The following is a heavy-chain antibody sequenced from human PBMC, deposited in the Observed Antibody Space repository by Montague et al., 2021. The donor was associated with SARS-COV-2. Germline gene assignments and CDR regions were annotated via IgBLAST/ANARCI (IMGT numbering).Heavy chain of an antibody. CDR3: ARAQNTWCVANCLNYFDF. V-gene: IGHV4-59*01. J-gene: IGHJ4*02. CDR1: GGSISSYY. Sequence: SETLSLTCTVSGGSISSYYWSWIRQPPGKGLEWIGYINYTGSTKYNPSLKSRVTMSLDRPTNRFSLRLNSVTAADTAMYYCARAQNTWCVANCLNYFDFWGQGTQVTVSS. CDR2: INYTGST. D-gene: IGHD2-2*01.